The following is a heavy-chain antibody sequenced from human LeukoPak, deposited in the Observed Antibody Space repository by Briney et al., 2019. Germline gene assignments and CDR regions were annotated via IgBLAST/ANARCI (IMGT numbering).Heavy chain of an antibody. CDR3: ARESRGRDYFNAHFDY. J-gene: IGHJ4*02. CDR2: ISYSGST. D-gene: IGHD2/OR15-2a*01. Sequence: PSETLSLTCTVSGGSINSYYWSWIGQPPGKGLEWIGYISYSGSTNYNPSLESRVTISVDTSKNHFSLKVTSVTAADTAVYYCARESRGRDYFNAHFDYWGQGSLVTVSS. V-gene: IGHV4-59*01. CDR1: GGSINSYY.